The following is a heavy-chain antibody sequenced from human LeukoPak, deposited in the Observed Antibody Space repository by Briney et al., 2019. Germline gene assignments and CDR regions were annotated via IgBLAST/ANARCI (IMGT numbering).Heavy chain of an antibody. CDR1: GGPISSGSYY. CDR2: IYTSGST. V-gene: IGHV4-61*02. D-gene: IGHD4-23*01. J-gene: IGHJ3*02. CDR3: ARGAYGGTKGDAFDI. Sequence: PSETLSLTCTVSGGPISSGSYYWSWIRQPAGKGLEWIGRIYTSGSTNYNPSLKSRVTISVDTSKNQFSLKLSSVTAADTAVYYCARGAYGGTKGDAFDIWGQGTMVTVSS.